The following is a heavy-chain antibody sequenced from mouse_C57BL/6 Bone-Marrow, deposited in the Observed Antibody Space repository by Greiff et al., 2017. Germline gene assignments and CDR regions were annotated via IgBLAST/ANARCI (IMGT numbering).Heavy chain of an antibody. V-gene: IGHV1-85*01. CDR3: ARLEFDGSSGDWYFDV. CDR1: GYTFTSYD. CDR2: IYPRDGST. J-gene: IGHJ1*03. D-gene: IGHD1-1*01. Sequence: VHLVESGPELVKPGASVKLSCKASGYTFTSYDINWVKQRPGQGLEWIGWIYPRDGSTKYNEKFKGKATLTVDTSSSTAYMGLHSLTSEDSAFYFCARLEFDGSSGDWYFDVWGTGTTVTVSS.